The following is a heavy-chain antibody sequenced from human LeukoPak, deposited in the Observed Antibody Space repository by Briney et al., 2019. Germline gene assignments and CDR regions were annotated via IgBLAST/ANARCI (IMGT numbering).Heavy chain of an antibody. CDR2: IIPIFGTA. J-gene: IGHJ4*02. D-gene: IGHD6-6*01. CDR3: ARTSSIAARLGGFDY. V-gene: IGHV1-69*05. CDR1: GGTFSSYA. Sequence: ASVKVSCKASGGTFSSYAISWVRQAPGQGLEWMGGIIPIFGTANYAQKFQGRVTITTDESTSTAYMELSSLRSEDTAVYYCARTSSIAARLGGFDYWGQGTLVTVSS.